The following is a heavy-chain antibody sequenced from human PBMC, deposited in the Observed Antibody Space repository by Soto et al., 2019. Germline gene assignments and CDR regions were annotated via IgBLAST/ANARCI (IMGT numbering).Heavy chain of an antibody. CDR1: GFTFSAHA. Sequence: QVQLVESGGGVVQPGRSLRLSCAASGFTFSAHAMHWVRQAPGKGLEWVAIISYDGSNKYNGDSVKGRFTISRDNSKNTLYLQMNSLIGEDTAVYYCARDQGTYCSSISCFYYYGMDVWGQGTTVTVSS. J-gene: IGHJ6*02. CDR3: ARDQGTYCSSISCFYYYGMDV. D-gene: IGHD2-2*01. CDR2: ISYDGSNK. V-gene: IGHV3-30-3*01.